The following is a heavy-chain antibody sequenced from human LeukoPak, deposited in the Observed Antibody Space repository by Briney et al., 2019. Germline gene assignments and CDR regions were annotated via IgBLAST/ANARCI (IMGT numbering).Heavy chain of an antibody. Sequence: GGSLRLSCAASGFTFSSYAMSWVRQAPGKGLEWVSAISGSGGSIYYADSVKGRFTISRDNAKNSLYLQMNSLRDEDTAVYYCARAGRASSRHGVRYYGMDVWGQGTTVTVSS. CDR3: ARAGRASSRHGVRYYGMDV. D-gene: IGHD6-13*01. V-gene: IGHV3-23*01. CDR2: ISGSGGSI. CDR1: GFTFSSYA. J-gene: IGHJ6*02.